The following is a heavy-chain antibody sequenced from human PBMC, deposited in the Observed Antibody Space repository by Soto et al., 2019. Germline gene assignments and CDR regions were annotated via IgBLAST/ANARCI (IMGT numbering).Heavy chain of an antibody. D-gene: IGHD3-22*01. CDR2: FDPEDGET. CDR3: ATNYYDSSGSGAFDI. V-gene: IGHV1-24*01. Sequence: GASVKVSCKVSGYTLTELSMHWLRQSPGKGLEWMGGFDPEDGETIYAQKFQGRVTMTEDTSTDTAYMELSSLRSEDTAVYYCATNYYDSSGSGAFDIWGQGTMVTVS. CDR1: GYTLTELS. J-gene: IGHJ3*02.